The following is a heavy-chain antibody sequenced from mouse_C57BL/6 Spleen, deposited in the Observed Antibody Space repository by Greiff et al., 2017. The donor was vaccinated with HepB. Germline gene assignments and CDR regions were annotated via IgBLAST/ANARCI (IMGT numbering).Heavy chain of an antibody. CDR3: ARDFHYDYYYAMDY. V-gene: IGHV5-4*01. D-gene: IGHD2-4*01. CDR1: GFTFSSYA. Sequence: EVQLVESGGGLVKPGGSLKLSCAASGFTFSSYAMSWVRQTPEKRLEWVATISDGGSYTYYPDNVKGRFTISRDNAKNNLYLQMSHLKSEDTAMYYCARDFHYDYYYAMDYWGQGTSVTVSS. CDR2: ISDGGSYT. J-gene: IGHJ4*01.